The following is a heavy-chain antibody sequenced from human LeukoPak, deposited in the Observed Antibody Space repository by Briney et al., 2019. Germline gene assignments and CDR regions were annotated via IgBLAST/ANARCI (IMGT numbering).Heavy chain of an antibody. CDR3: AKDFGGTDAFDI. Sequence: PGGSLRLSCAASGFTFSSYGMHWVRQAPGKGLEWVAFIRYDGSNKYYADSVKGRFTISRDNSRNTLYLQMNSLRAEDTAVYYCAKDFGGTDAFDIWGQGTMVTVSS. CDR1: GFTFSSYG. CDR2: IRYDGSNK. J-gene: IGHJ3*02. D-gene: IGHD3-16*01. V-gene: IGHV3-30*02.